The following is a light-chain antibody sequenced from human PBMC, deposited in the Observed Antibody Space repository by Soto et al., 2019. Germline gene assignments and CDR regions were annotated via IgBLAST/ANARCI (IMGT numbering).Light chain of an antibody. V-gene: IGKV3-15*01. Sequence: EIVMTQSPATMSVSTGERATLSCRASQSVSSNLAWYQQKPGQAPRLLIYGASTRATGTPARFSGSGSGTEFTLTIGSLQSEDFAVYYCQHYNNWPPYTFGQGTKLEIK. CDR1: QSVSSN. CDR2: GAS. J-gene: IGKJ2*01. CDR3: QHYNNWPPYT.